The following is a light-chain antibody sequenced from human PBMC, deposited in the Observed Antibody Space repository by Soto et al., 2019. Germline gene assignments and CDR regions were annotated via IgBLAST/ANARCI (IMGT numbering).Light chain of an antibody. CDR3: SSYAGNDNCV. V-gene: IGLV2-8*01. CDR1: SSDIGGSNY. J-gene: IGLJ1*01. CDR2: EIN. Sequence: QSALTQPPSASGSPGRSVTISCTGTSSDIGGSNYVSWYQQHPGEAPKLMIFEINKRPSGVPSRFSGSKSGNTASLTVSGLQAEDEADYYCSSYAGNDNCVFGTGNQLTVL.